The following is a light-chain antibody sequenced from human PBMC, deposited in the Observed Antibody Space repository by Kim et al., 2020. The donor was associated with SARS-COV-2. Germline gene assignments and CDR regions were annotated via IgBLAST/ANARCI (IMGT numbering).Light chain of an antibody. CDR1: HSESKS. CDR3: QVWDSGSDHRV. J-gene: IGLJ3*02. V-gene: IGLV3-21*04. CDR2: YDR. Sequence: APGKTARITSGGNHSESKSVHGYQQKPGQAPELVIQYDRDRPRGIPERVSGSNSGNADTLTISRVEAGDEADYYCQVWDSGSDHRVFGGGTKLTVL.